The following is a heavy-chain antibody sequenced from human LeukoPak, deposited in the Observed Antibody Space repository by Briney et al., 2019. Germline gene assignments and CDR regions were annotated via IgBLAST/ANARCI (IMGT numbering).Heavy chain of an antibody. CDR2: ISAYNGNT. Sequence: ASAKVSCKASGYSFTSYGLSWVRQAPGQGLEWMGWISAYNGNTKYAQRLQGRVTLTTDTSTSTAYMELRSLRSDDTAVYYCARDVTVADTWGQGTLVTVSS. CDR3: ARDVTVADT. V-gene: IGHV1-18*01. CDR1: GYSFTSYG. J-gene: IGHJ4*02. D-gene: IGHD6-19*01.